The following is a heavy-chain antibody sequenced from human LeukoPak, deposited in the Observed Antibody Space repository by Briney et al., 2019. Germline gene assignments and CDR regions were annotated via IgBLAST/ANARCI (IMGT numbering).Heavy chain of an antibody. Sequence: ETLSLTCAVYGGSFSGYYWSWIRQPPGKGLEWVSSISSSSSYIYYADSVKGRFTISRDNAKNSLYLQMNSLRAEDTAVYYCASLQLVPHYYYMDVWGKGTTVTVSS. CDR3: ASLQLVPHYYYMDV. CDR2: ISSSSSYI. V-gene: IGHV3-21*01. J-gene: IGHJ6*03. D-gene: IGHD6-13*01. CDR1: GGSFSGYY.